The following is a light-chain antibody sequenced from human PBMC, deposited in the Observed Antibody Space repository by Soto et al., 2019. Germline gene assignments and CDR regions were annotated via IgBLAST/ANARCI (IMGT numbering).Light chain of an antibody. Sequence: DIQTTQSPSTLSASVGDRVTITCRASQTISSWLAWYQQKPGKAPKLLIYDVSSLESGVPSRFSGSGSGTEFTLTISSLQPDDFATYYCQQYNTFWTFGQGTKVDI. V-gene: IGKV1-5*01. CDR1: QTISSW. CDR2: DVS. J-gene: IGKJ1*01. CDR3: QQYNTFWT.